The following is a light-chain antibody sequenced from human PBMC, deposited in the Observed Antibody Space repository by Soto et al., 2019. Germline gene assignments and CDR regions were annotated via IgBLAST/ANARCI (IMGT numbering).Light chain of an antibody. CDR3: QQYNNYAT. CDR1: QNIRIL. V-gene: IGKV1-5*01. J-gene: IGKJ5*01. Sequence: DVHLTQSPSTLSAAVGDSFTITCRASQNIRILLAWYQQKPGTAPKPLIDDASTLKTGVPSRFSGSGSGSAFNFTITGQHPDDFATYFCQQYNNYATFGQGTRLEIK. CDR2: DAS.